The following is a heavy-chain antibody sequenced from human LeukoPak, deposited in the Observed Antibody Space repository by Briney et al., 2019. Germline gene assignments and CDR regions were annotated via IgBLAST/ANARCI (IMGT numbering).Heavy chain of an antibody. Sequence: GGSLRLSCAACGFNYSSYTMNWVRQAPGMGLEWLSYISASRGITYYADSVKGRFTISRDNAKNSLYLQMNSLRAEDTAVYYCARGGAPGFYFEDWGQGTLVTVSS. J-gene: IGHJ4*02. D-gene: IGHD2/OR15-2a*01. CDR2: ISASRGIT. CDR1: GFNYSSYT. CDR3: ARGGAPGFYFED. V-gene: IGHV3-48*01.